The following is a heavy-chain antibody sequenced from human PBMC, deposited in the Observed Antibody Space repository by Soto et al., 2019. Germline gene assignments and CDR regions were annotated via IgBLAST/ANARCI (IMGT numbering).Heavy chain of an antibody. D-gene: IGHD6-6*01. CDR2: ISAYNGNT. CDR1: GYTFTSYG. V-gene: IGHV1-18*01. J-gene: IGHJ4*01. CDR3: SRGTSIPASGDY. Sequence: GASVKVSCKASGYTFTSYGISWVRQAPGQGLEWMGWISAYNGNTNYAQRVQARVIMTTDTSTATAYMELRSLRSDDTAVYYCSRGTSIPASGDYWGQGTLVTVSS.